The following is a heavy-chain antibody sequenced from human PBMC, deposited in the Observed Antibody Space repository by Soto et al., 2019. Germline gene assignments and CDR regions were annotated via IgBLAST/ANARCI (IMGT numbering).Heavy chain of an antibody. CDR2: IYYSGST. V-gene: IGHV4-31*03. D-gene: IGHD3-10*01. CDR3: ARDSPMVRGVITTGGRAFDI. Sequence: QVQLQESGPGLVKPSQTLSLTCTVSGGSISSGGYYWSWIRQHPGKGLEWIGYIYYSGSTYYNPSLKSRVTISVDTSKNQFSLKLSSVTAADTAVYYCARDSPMVRGVITTGGRAFDIWGQGTMVTVSS. CDR1: GGSISSGGYY. J-gene: IGHJ3*02.